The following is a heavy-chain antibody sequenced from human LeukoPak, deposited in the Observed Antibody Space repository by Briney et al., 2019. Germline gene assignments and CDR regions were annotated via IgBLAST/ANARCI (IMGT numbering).Heavy chain of an antibody. V-gene: IGHV4-59*01. CDR3: ARVRLSPPGGY. CDR1: GGSISSYY. Sequence: PSETLSLTCTVSGGSISSYYWSWIRQPPGKGLEWIGYIYYSGSTNYNPSLKSRVTISVDTSKNQFSLKLSSVTAADTAVYYCARVRLSPPGGYWGQGTLVTVSS. J-gene: IGHJ4*02. CDR2: IYYSGST. D-gene: IGHD3-16*02.